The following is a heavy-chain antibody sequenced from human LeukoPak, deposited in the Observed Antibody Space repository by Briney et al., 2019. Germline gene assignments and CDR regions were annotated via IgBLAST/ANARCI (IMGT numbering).Heavy chain of an antibody. CDR2: INSDGSST. CDR3: AREGYSSSWPHYYYYYGMDV. Sequence: GGSLRLSCAASGFTFSSYWMHWVRHAQGKGLVWVSRINSDGSSTIYADSVKGRFTISRDNAKNTLYLQMNSLRAEDTAVYYCAREGYSSSWPHYYYYYGMDVWGQGTTVTVSS. CDR1: GFTFSSYW. J-gene: IGHJ6*02. D-gene: IGHD6-13*01. V-gene: IGHV3-74*01.